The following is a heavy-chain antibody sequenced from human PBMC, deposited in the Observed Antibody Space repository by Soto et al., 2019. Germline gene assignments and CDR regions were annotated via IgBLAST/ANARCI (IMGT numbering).Heavy chain of an antibody. V-gene: IGHV3-21*01. Sequence: ESGGGLVKPGGSLRLSCAASGFTFSSYTMNWVRQAPGKGLEWVSSISSGSSYIYYADSMKGRFTISRDNAKNSLYLQMNSLRAEDTAVYYCARGVLSDSGTCYWGQGTLVTVSS. CDR2: ISSGSSYI. CDR3: ARGVLSDSGTCY. J-gene: IGHJ4*02. CDR1: GFTFSSYT. D-gene: IGHD2-15*01.